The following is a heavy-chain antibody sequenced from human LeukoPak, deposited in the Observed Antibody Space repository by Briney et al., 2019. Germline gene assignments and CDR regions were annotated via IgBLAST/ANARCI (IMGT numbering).Heavy chain of an antibody. J-gene: IGHJ4*02. CDR1: GFTFSSYS. CDR2: ISSSSGYI. Sequence: GGSLRLSCAASGFTFSSYSMNWVRQAPGKGLEWVSSISSSSGYIYYADSVKGRFTISRDNAKNSLYLQMNSLRAEDTAVYYCARDDCSGGSCYTDYWGQGTLVTVSS. D-gene: IGHD2-15*01. V-gene: IGHV3-21*01. CDR3: ARDDCSGGSCYTDY.